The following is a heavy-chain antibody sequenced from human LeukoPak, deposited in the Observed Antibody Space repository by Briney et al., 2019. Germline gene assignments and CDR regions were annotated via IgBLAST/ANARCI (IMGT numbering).Heavy chain of an antibody. CDR1: GFTFSSYE. CDR2: ISSSGDTI. CDR3: AGVPAGVIGMKDAFDI. Sequence: PGGSLRLSCAASGFTFSSYEMNWVRQAPGKGLEWVSYISSSGDTIYYADSVKGRFTISRHNAKNSLYLQMNSLRAEDTAVYYCAGVPAGVIGMKDAFDIWGQGTMVTVSS. V-gene: IGHV3-48*03. D-gene: IGHD3-16*02. J-gene: IGHJ3*02.